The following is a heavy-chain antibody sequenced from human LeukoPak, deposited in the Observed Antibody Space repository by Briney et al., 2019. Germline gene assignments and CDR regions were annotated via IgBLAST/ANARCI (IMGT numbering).Heavy chain of an antibody. CDR2: INHSGST. Sequence: PSETLSLTCAVYGGSFSGYYWSWIRQPPGKGLEWIGEINHSGSTNYNPSLKSRVTISVDTSKNQFSLKLSSVTAADTAVYYCARLSGSYLDPWGQGTLVTVSS. J-gene: IGHJ5*02. CDR3: ARLSGSYLDP. CDR1: GGSFSGYY. D-gene: IGHD1-26*01. V-gene: IGHV4-34*01.